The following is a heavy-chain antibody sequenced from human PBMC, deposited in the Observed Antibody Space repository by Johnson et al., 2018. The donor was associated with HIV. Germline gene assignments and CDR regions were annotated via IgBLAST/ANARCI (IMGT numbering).Heavy chain of an antibody. CDR3: TTGLMSAFDM. Sequence: DGGTIDYAAPVKGRFTISRDGSKNTLYLHMNSLKTEDTGVYYCTTGLMSAFDMWGQGTMVTVSS. J-gene: IGHJ3*02. CDR2: DGGTI. D-gene: IGHD3-16*01. V-gene: IGHV3-15*01.